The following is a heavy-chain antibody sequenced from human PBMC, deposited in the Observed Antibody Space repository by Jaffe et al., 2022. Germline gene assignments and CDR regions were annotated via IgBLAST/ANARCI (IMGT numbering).Heavy chain of an antibody. CDR1: GFTFSRYW. D-gene: IGHD4-17*01. V-gene: IGHV3-7*01. J-gene: IGHJ4*02. Sequence: EVQLVESGGGLVQPGGSLRLSCAASGFTFSRYWMSWVRQAPGKGLEWVANINQDGREKYYVDSVKGRFTISRDNARNSLYLQMNSLRAEDTAVYYCASPFSDTMTTHWGQGTLVTVSS. CDR2: INQDGREK. CDR3: ASPFSDTMTTH.